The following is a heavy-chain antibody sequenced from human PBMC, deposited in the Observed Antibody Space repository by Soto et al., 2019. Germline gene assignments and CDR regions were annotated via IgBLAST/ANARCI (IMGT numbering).Heavy chain of an antibody. CDR3: ARDLSGDTTPYFDL. J-gene: IGHJ4*02. Sequence: GTLRLGGAAPVFAWRSYWMHWVRQTPGKGPVWVSRIYNDGSRTAYADSVKGRFTISRDNAKNTMYLQMSSLTVEDTAVYYCARDLSGDTTPYFDLWGKGILVTAYS. D-gene: IGHD1-1*01. CDR1: VFAWRSYW. V-gene: IGHV3-74*01. CDR2: IYNDGSRT.